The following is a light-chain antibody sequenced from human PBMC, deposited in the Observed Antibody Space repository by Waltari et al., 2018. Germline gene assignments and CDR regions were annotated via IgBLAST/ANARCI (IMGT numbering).Light chain of an antibody. V-gene: IGKV3-15*01. Sequence: ETLMTQSPATLSVSPGERVTLSCRASQSVTTNLAWYQQKPGQAPRLLIYRASTRATGVPARFSGSGSWTEFTLTINALQSEDFAVYDCHQYNNWPPNTFGQGTLLEIK. CDR1: QSVTTN. CDR2: RAS. CDR3: HQYNNWPPNT. J-gene: IGKJ2*01.